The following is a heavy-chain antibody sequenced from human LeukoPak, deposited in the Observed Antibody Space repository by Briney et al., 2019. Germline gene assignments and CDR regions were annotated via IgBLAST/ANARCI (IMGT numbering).Heavy chain of an antibody. CDR1: GGSISSYY. CDR3: ARGRLAGDDYHYMDV. Sequence: SSETLSLTCTVSGGSISSYYWSWIRQPAGKGLEWIGRIYTSGSTNYNPSLKSRVTMSVDTSKNQFSLKLTSVTAADTAVYYCARGRLAGDDYHYMDVWGKGATVTVSS. V-gene: IGHV4-4*07. CDR2: IYTSGST. D-gene: IGHD6-19*01. J-gene: IGHJ6*03.